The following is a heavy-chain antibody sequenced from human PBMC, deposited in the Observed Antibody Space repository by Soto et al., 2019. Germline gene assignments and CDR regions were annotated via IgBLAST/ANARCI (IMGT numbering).Heavy chain of an antibody. J-gene: IGHJ4*02. Sequence: PGGSLRLSCAASGFTFSSYSMNWVRQAPGKGLEWVSSISSSSSYIYYADSVKGRFTISRDNAKNSLYLQMNSLRAEDTAVYYCARDPHSYSSGWYLISPLPAHFDYWGQGTLVTVSS. V-gene: IGHV3-21*01. CDR3: ARDPHSYSSGWYLISPLPAHFDY. CDR2: ISSSSSYI. D-gene: IGHD6-19*01. CDR1: GFTFSSYS.